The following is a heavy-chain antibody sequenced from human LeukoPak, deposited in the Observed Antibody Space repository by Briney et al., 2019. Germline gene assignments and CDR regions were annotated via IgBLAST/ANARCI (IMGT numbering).Heavy chain of an antibody. CDR1: GFTLSRYI. V-gene: IGHV3-21*01. Sequence: PGGSLRLSCIASGFTLSRYIMNWVRQAPGKGLEWVASISNDSRYIYYSDSVKGRFTISRDNAENTVYLQMNSLRAEDTAVYYCATEGSASPWGQGTLVTVSS. CDR3: ATEGSASP. CDR2: ISNDSRYI. J-gene: IGHJ5*02.